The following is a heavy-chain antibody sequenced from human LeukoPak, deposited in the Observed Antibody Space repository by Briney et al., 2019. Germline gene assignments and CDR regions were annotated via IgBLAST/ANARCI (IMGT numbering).Heavy chain of an antibody. CDR2: ITRSSYI. Sequence: PGGSLRLSCAASGFTFSSYSMNWVRQAPGKGLEWVSSITRSSYIYCADSVKGRFTISRDNSKNTLYLQMNGLRAEDTAVYYCAKEYGYTYGEFDYWGQGTLVTVSS. D-gene: IGHD5-18*01. CDR3: AKEYGYTYGEFDY. J-gene: IGHJ4*02. CDR1: GFTFSSYS. V-gene: IGHV3-21*04.